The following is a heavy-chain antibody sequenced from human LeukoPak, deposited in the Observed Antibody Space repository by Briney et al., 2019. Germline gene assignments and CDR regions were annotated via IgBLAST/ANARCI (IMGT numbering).Heavy chain of an antibody. CDR2: IIPFFLTA. J-gene: IGHJ3*02. V-gene: IGHV1-69*06. D-gene: IGHD4-17*01. Sequence: SVKVSCKASGGTFSSYAISWVRQAPGQGLEWMGGIIPFFLTANYAQKFQDRVTITADKSTTTSYMELSSLRSEDTALYYCAIHDYGDSEGAFDIWGQGTMVTVSS. CDR3: AIHDYGDSEGAFDI. CDR1: GGTFSSYA.